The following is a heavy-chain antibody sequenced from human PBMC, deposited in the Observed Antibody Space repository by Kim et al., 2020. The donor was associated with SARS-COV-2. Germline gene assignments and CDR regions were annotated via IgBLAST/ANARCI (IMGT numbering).Heavy chain of an antibody. CDR2: INHSGST. Sequence: SETLSLTCAVYGGSFSGYYWSWIRQPPGKGLEWIGEINHSGSTNYNPSLKSRVTISVDTSKNQFSLKLSSVTAADTAVYYCARGRFDCSGGSCYDGWFDPWGQGTLFTVSS. J-gene: IGHJ5*02. V-gene: IGHV4-34*01. CDR3: ARGRFDCSGGSCYDGWFDP. CDR1: GGSFSGYY. D-gene: IGHD2-15*01.